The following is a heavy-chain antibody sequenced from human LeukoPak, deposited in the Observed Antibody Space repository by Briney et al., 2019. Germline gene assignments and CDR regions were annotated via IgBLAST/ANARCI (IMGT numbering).Heavy chain of an antibody. CDR3: APRVVGSAPFDY. D-gene: IGHD2-15*01. J-gene: IGHJ4*02. CDR1: GFTFSSYA. CDR2: ISYDGSNK. V-gene: IGHV3-30*04. Sequence: GGSLRLSCAASGFTFSSYAMHWVRQAPGKGLEWVAVISYDGSNKYYADSVKGRFTISRDNSKNTLYLQMNNLRAEDTAVYYCAPRVVGSAPFDYWGQGTLVTVSS.